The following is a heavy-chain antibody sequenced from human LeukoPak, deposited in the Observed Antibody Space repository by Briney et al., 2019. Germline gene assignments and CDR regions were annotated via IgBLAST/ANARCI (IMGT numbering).Heavy chain of an antibody. CDR1: GFTFSSHA. CDR3: AKAGIGVVGYFDY. V-gene: IGHV3-23*01. CDR2: VSGSGGST. Sequence: GGSLRLSCAASGFTFSSHAMSWVRQAPGKGLEWVSDVSGSGGSTYYADSVKGRFTISRDNSKNTLYLQMNSLRDEDTALYYCAKAGIGVVGYFDYWGQGTLVTVSS. D-gene: IGHD6-19*01. J-gene: IGHJ4*02.